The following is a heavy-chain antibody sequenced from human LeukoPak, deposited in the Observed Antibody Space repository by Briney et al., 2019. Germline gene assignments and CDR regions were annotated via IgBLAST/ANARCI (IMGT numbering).Heavy chain of an antibody. CDR3: ARDCGSHDAFDI. D-gene: IGHD1-26*01. V-gene: IGHV3-21*01. J-gene: IGHJ3*02. CDR2: ISRSGSYI. Sequence: GGSLRLSCAASGFTFSSYNMNWGRQAPGKGLEWVSSISRSGSYIYYADLVKGRFTISRDNAKNSLFLQMNSLRAEDTAVFYCARDCGSHDAFDIWGQGTMVTVSS. CDR1: GFTFSSYN.